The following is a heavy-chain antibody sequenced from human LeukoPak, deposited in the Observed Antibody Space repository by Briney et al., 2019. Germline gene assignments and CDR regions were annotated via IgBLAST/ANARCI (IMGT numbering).Heavy chain of an antibody. CDR1: GGSISSSSYC. D-gene: IGHD3-3*01. V-gene: IGHV4-39*01. Sequence: PSETLSLTCTVSGGSISSSSYCWGWVRQPPGKGLEWIGSIYYSGSTYYNPSLKSQFTISVDTSKNQFSLKLSSVTAADTTVYYCGYDFWSGYYPDYWGQGTLVTVSS. J-gene: IGHJ4*02. CDR3: GYDFWSGYYPDY. CDR2: IYYSGST.